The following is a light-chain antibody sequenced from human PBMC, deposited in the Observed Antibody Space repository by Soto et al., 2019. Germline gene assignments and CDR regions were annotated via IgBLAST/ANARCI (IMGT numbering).Light chain of an antibody. CDR3: AAWDDSLNGHVV. J-gene: IGLJ2*01. CDR1: SSNIGSNT. CDR2: SNN. V-gene: IGLV1-44*01. Sequence: QSALTQPPSASGTPGQRVTISCSGISSNIGSNTVNWYQQLPGTAPKLLIYSNNQRPSGVPDRFSGSKSGTSASLAISGLQSEDEADYYCAAWDDSLNGHVVFGGGTKLTVL.